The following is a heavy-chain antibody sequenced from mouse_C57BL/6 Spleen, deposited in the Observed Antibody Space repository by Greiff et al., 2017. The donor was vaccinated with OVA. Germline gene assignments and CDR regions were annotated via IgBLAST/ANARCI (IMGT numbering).Heavy chain of an antibody. V-gene: IGHV3-6*01. CDR3: ARAVLRFYWYFDV. Sequence: EVQLQQSGPGLVKPSQSLSLTCSVTGYSITSGYYWNWIRQFPGNKLEWMGYISYDGSNNYNPSLKNRISITRDTSKNQFFLKLNSVTTEDTATYYCARAVLRFYWYFDVWGTGTTVTVSS. CDR2: ISYDGSN. D-gene: IGHD1-1*01. CDR1: GYSITSGYY. J-gene: IGHJ1*03.